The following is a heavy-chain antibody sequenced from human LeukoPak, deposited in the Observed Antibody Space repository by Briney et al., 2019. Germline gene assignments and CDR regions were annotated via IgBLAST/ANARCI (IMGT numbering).Heavy chain of an antibody. CDR1: GASFTGYY. V-gene: IGHV4-34*01. CDR3: ARTPNRGGFDY. J-gene: IGHJ4*02. Sequence: SETLSLTCDVYGASFTGYYWSWIRQSPGKGLEWIGEMNQRGSMNYNPSLKSRVTISVDASKNQFSLRLSSVTAADTAVYYCARTPNRGGFDYWGQGTLVTVSS. D-gene: IGHD3-10*01. CDR2: MNQRGSM.